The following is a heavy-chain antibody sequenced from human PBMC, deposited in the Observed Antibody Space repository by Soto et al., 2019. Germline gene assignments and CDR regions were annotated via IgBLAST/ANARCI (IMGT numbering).Heavy chain of an antibody. D-gene: IGHD6-13*01. Sequence: PSETLSLTCTVSGGSISISTYHWGWIRQPPGKGLEWIGSINYSGSTYYNPSFKSRVTISVDASENQFSLKLSSVTAADTAVYYCARHIAAASRWPVDYMDVWGKGTTVTVSS. CDR3: ARHIAAASRWPVDYMDV. V-gene: IGHV4-39*01. J-gene: IGHJ6*03. CDR1: GGSISISTYH. CDR2: INYSGST.